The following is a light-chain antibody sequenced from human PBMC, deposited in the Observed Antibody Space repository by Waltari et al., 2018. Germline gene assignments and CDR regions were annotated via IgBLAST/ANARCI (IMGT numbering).Light chain of an antibody. J-gene: IGKJ1*01. CDR1: QSVLYSSNNKNY. V-gene: IGKV4-1*01. Sequence: DIVMTQSPDSLAVSLGERATINCKSSQSVLYSSNNKNYLAWYQQKPGQPTKQLVYGASSLESGVRDRFSGRGSGTDFTLTIRSLQAEDGAVYYCQQYYSTPRTFGQGTKVEIK. CDR2: GAS. CDR3: QQYYSTPRT.